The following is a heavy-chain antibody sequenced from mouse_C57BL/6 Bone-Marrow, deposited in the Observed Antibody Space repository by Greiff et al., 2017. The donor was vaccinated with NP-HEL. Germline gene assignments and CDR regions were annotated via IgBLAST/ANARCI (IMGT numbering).Heavy chain of an antibody. CDR3: ARSHYYGSSLAWFAY. V-gene: IGHV1-81*01. CDR1: GYTFTSYG. D-gene: IGHD1-1*01. CDR2: IYPRSGNT. Sequence: QVQLQQSGAELARPGASVKLSCKASGYTFTSYGISWVKQRTGQGLDWIGEIYPRSGNTYYNEKFKGKATLTADKSSSTAYMELRSLTSEDSAVYFCARSHYYGSSLAWFAYWGQGTLVTVSA. J-gene: IGHJ3*01.